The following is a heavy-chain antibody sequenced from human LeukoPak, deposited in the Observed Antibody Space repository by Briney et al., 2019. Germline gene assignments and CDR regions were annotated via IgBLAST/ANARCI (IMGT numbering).Heavy chain of an antibody. CDR3: ARHYDYVWGSYRQGAFDI. D-gene: IGHD3-16*02. CDR2: IYPGDSDT. Sequence: GESLQISCKGSGYSFTSYWIGWVRQMPGKGLEWMGIIYPGDSDTRYSPSFQGQVTISADKSISTAYLQWSSLKASDTAMYYCARHYDYVWGSYRQGAFDIWGQGTMVTVSS. V-gene: IGHV5-51*01. CDR1: GYSFTSYW. J-gene: IGHJ3*02.